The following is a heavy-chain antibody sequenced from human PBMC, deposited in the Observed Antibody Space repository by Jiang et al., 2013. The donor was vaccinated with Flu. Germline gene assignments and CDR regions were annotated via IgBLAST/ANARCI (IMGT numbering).Heavy chain of an antibody. V-gene: IGHV4-61*05. Sequence: GLVKPSETLSLTCTVSGGSISSSSYYWSWIRQPPGKGLEWIGYKYYSGSSNYNYNPSLKSRVTISVDTSKNQISLHLSSVTAADTAVYYCARLSCSGGSCYEAYWGQGILVTVSS. CDR1: GGSISSSSYY. J-gene: IGHJ4*02. CDR3: ARLSCSGGSCYEAY. D-gene: IGHD2-15*01. CDR2: KYYSGSSNY.